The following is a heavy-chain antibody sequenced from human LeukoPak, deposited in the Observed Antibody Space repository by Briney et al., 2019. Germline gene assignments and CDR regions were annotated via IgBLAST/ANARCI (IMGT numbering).Heavy chain of an antibody. Sequence: GGSLRLSCVASGFSFSSYWMHWVRQVPGKGLVWVSRINPDGSTTSYADSVRDRFTISRDNAKSMVYLQMDSLRGEDSAVYYCARVSIGWYHFDYWGQGVLVSVSS. D-gene: IGHD6-19*01. CDR2: INPDGSTT. J-gene: IGHJ4*02. CDR1: GFSFSSYW. CDR3: ARVSIGWYHFDY. V-gene: IGHV3-74*01.